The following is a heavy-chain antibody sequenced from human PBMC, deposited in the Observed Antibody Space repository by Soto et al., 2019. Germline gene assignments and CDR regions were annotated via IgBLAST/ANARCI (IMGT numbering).Heavy chain of an antibody. Sequence: SETLSLTCTVSGGSISSYYWSWIRQPPGKGLEWIGYISYSGSTNYNPSLKSRVTISVDTSKNQFSLKLSSVTAADTAVYYCASSSPHYDFWSGYSFWDAFDIWGQGTMVTVSS. CDR3: ASSSPHYDFWSGYSFWDAFDI. J-gene: IGHJ3*02. CDR1: GGSISSYY. D-gene: IGHD3-3*01. CDR2: ISYSGST. V-gene: IGHV4-59*01.